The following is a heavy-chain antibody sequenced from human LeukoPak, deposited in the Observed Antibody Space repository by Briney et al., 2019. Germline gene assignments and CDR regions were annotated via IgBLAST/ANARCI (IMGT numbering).Heavy chain of an antibody. CDR3: ARHTAGGWYISSSWYVGWFDP. Sequence: SETLSLTCTVSGGSISSYYWSWIRQPPGKGLEWIGYIYYSGSTNYNPSLKSRVTISVDTSKNQFSLKLSSVTAADTAVYYCARHTAGGWYISSSWYVGWFDPWGQGTLVTVSS. D-gene: IGHD6-13*01. CDR2: IYYSGST. J-gene: IGHJ5*02. V-gene: IGHV4-59*08. CDR1: GGSISSYY.